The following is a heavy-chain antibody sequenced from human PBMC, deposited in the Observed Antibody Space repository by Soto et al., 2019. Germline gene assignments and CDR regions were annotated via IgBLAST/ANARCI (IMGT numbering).Heavy chain of an antibody. CDR1: GFTFSSYA. CDR2: ISYDGSNK. V-gene: IGHV3-30-3*01. D-gene: IGHD6-6*01. CDR3: ARDSYSSSWD. Sequence: SLRLSCAASGFTFSSYAMHWVRQAPGKGLEWVAVISYDGSNKYYADSVKGRFTISRDNSKNTLYLQMNSLRAEDTAVYYCARDSYSSSWDWGQGTLVTVSS. J-gene: IGHJ4*02.